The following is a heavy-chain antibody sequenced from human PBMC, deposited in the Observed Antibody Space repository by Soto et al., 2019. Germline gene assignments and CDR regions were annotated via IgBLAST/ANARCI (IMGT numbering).Heavy chain of an antibody. D-gene: IGHD3-10*01. CDR1: GYSFISFW. Sequence: SGESLKISCKGSGYSFISFWIGWMRQMPGKGLEWMGVIYPGDSDIAYSPSFQGQVTISADKSISTAYLQWSSLKASDTAMYYCVRRDYGSCLDYWGQGTLVTVSS. J-gene: IGHJ4*02. V-gene: IGHV5-51*01. CDR2: IYPGDSDI. CDR3: VRRDYGSCLDY.